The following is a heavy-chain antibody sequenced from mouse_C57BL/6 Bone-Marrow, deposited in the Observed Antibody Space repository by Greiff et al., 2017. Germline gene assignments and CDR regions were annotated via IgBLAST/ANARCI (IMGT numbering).Heavy chain of an antibody. V-gene: IGHV4-1*01. J-gene: IGHJ4*01. CDR2: INPDSSTI. CDR3: ARPGRTGVLYYAMDY. Sequence: EVKLMESGGGLVQPGGSLKLSCAASGIDFSRYWMSWVRRAPGKGLEWIGEINPDSSTINYAPSLKDKFIISRDNAKNTLYLQMSKVRSEDTALYYCARPGRTGVLYYAMDYWGQGTSVTVSS. D-gene: IGHD4-1*01. CDR1: GIDFSRYW.